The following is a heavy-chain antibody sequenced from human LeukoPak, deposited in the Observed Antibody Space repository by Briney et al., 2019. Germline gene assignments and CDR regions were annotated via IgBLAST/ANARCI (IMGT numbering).Heavy chain of an antibody. CDR1: GFTFDGYA. Sequence: PGGSLRLSCAASGFTFDGYAMHWVRQAPGKGLEWVSGISWNSGSIGYADSVKGRFTISRDNAKNSLYLQMNSLRAEDTALYYCAKDGVADLYYYYGMDVWGQGTTVTVSS. V-gene: IGHV3-9*01. CDR2: ISWNSGSI. D-gene: IGHD2-15*01. CDR3: AKDGVADLYYYYGMDV. J-gene: IGHJ6*02.